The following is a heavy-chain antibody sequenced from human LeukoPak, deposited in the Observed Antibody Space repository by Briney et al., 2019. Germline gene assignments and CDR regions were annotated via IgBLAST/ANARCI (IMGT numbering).Heavy chain of an antibody. D-gene: IGHD3-10*01. CDR2: ISSSSSYI. V-gene: IGHV3-21*01. CDR1: GFTFSSYA. Sequence: PGGTLRLSCAASGFTFSSYAMSWVRQAPGKGLEWVSSISSSSSYIYYADSVKGRFTISRDNAKNSLYLQMNSLRAEDTAVYYCAIDPGTIWSNYWAQGTLVTVSS. CDR3: AIDPGTIWSNY. J-gene: IGHJ4*02.